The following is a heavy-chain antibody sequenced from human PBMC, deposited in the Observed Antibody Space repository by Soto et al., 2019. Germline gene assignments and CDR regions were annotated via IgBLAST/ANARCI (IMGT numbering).Heavy chain of an antibody. CDR3: AKKVDCSGGSCYSAGVFNHYYGLDV. D-gene: IGHD2-15*01. CDR1: GFTFSTYA. Sequence: HPGGSLRLSCAASGFTFSTYAMTWVRQAPGKGQEWVSAISGSGGSTYYTDTVQGRFTISRDNPKNTLYLQMNRLRAEDTALYYCAKKVDCSGGSCYSAGVFNHYYGLDVWGQGTKVTVSS. J-gene: IGHJ6*02. V-gene: IGHV3-23*01. CDR2: ISGSGGST.